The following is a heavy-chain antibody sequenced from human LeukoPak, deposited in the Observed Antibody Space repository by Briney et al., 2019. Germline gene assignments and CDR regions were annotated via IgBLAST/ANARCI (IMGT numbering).Heavy chain of an antibody. CDR1: GFTFSSYW. CDR2: ITSDGSGT. CDR3: ALHPTLNY. V-gene: IGHV3-74*01. Sequence: GGSLRLSCAASGFTFSSYWLHWVRQAPGKGLERVSRITSDGSGTRYADSVKGRFTISRDNAKNTLYLQMSSLRAEDTAVYYCALHPTLNYWGQGTLVTVSS. J-gene: IGHJ4*02.